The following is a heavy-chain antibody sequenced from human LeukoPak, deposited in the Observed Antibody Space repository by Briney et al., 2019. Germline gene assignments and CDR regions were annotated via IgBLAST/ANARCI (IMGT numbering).Heavy chain of an antibody. V-gene: IGHV4-38-2*01. CDR2: IYQSGST. CDR1: GYSISSGYY. D-gene: IGHD6-13*01. CDR3: ARGVAAAGWFDY. Sequence: PSETLSLTCAVPGYSISSGYYWGWIRQPPGKGLEWIGSIYQSGSTYYNPSLKSRVTISVDTSKNQFSLKLRSVTAADTAVYYCARGVAAAGWFDYWGQGTLVTVSS. J-gene: IGHJ4*02.